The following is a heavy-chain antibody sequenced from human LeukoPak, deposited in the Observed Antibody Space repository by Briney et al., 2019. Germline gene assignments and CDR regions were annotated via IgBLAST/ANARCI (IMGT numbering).Heavy chain of an antibody. CDR1: GFTFNNFA. V-gene: IGHV3-30*02. Sequence: GGSLRLSCAASGFTFNNFAMHWVRQAPGKGLEWVAFIRYDGSIKYYADSVKGRFTISRDNSKNTLYLQMNSLRVEDTAIYYCATDLGVGGYFDYWGQGTLVTVSS. J-gene: IGHJ4*02. D-gene: IGHD3-10*01. CDR3: ATDLGVGGYFDY. CDR2: IRYDGSIK.